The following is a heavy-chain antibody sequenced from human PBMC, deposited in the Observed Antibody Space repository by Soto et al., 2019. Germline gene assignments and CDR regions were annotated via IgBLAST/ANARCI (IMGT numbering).Heavy chain of an antibody. D-gene: IGHD4-17*01. CDR3: ARRYRDPSSAAGFDH. V-gene: IGHV1-18*01. CDR2: ISTYNGNK. CDR1: GYTFSDYG. Sequence: QVQLVQSGGEVKNPGASVKVSCKASGYTFSDYGISWVRQAPGQVLEWMGWISTYNGNKNYAQRFHGRVTLTTDTSTTTAYMELRTLRSDDTAIYYCARRYRDPSSAAGFDHWGQGTLVTVSS. J-gene: IGHJ4*02.